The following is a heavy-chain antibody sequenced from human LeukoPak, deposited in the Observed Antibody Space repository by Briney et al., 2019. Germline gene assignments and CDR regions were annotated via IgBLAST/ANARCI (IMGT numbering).Heavy chain of an antibody. CDR1: GYSLTELS. CDR2: FDPEAGET. V-gene: IGHV1-24*01. CDR3: AMWRRGSYYVFDP. D-gene: IGHD3-10*01. Sequence: ASVKVSCKLFGYSLTELSIHWVRQAPGKGLEWMGGFDPEAGETSYAQQFQGRVTMTEDTSTDTGYMHLRSLTSDDTAVYFWAMWRRGSYYVFDPWGQGTLVTVPS. J-gene: IGHJ5*02.